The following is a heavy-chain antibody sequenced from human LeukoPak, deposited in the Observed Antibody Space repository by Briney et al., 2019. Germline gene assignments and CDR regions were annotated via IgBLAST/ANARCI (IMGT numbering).Heavy chain of an antibody. CDR3: ARENSGSYSEFDY. Sequence: AETLSLTCTVSGVSISSYYWSWIQQPAGKGLEWIGRICTSGSTNYNASLKSRIRMSVDTSKNQFSLKLSSVPAADTAVFYCARENSGSYSEFDYWGQGTLVTVSS. D-gene: IGHD1-26*01. CDR2: ICTSGST. CDR1: GVSISSYY. J-gene: IGHJ4*02. V-gene: IGHV4-4*07.